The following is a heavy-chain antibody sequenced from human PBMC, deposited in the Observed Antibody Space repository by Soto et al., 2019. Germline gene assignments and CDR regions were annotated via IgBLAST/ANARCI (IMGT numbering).Heavy chain of an antibody. Sequence: SATLSLTCTVSGSSISSYYWSWLRQPPGKGLEWIGYIYYSGSTNYNPSLKSRVTISVDTSKNQFSLKLSSVTAADTAVYYCARLVADSSPSGYDDSSGHYYAFDDRGQGTLVTL. V-gene: IGHV4-59*01. J-gene: IGHJ4*02. D-gene: IGHD3-22*01. CDR3: ARLVADSSPSGYDDSSGHYYAFDD. CDR2: IYYSGST. CDR1: GSSISSYY.